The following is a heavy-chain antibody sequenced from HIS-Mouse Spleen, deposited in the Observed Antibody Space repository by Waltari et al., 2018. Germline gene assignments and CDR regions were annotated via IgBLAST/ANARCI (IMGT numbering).Heavy chain of an antibody. Sequence: QVQLQESGPGRVKPSETLSPTCTVSGSSIRSGYYWGWIRQPPGKGLEGIGSIYHSGSTYYNPSLKSRVTISVDTSKNQFSLKLSSVTAADTAVYYCARSTLHSSSWLYYFDYWGQGTLVTVSS. CDR2: IYHSGST. J-gene: IGHJ4*02. CDR1: GSSIRSGYY. CDR3: ARSTLHSSSWLYYFDY. V-gene: IGHV4-38-2*02. D-gene: IGHD6-13*01.